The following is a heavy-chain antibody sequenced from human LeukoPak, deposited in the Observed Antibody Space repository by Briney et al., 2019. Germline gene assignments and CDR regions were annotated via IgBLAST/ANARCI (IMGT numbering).Heavy chain of an antibody. CDR1: EITFSNYW. CDR3: ARDWEQQLATISMDV. J-gene: IGHJ6*02. CDR2: INQDGSHK. D-gene: IGHD6-13*01. V-gene: IGHV3-7*03. Sequence: PGGSLRLSCTASEITFSNYWMSWARQAPGKGLEWVANINQDGSHKYYVDSVKGRFTISRDNAKNSLYLQMNSLRAEDTAVYYCARDWEQQLATISMDVWGQGTTVTVSS.